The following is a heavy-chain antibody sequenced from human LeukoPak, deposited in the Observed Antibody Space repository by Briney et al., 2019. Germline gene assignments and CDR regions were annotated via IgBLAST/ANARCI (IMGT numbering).Heavy chain of an antibody. CDR3: AKQAEYSSGSLDY. D-gene: IGHD6-25*01. V-gene: IGHV3-30*02. Sequence: GGSLRLSCAASGFTFSSYGMHWVRQAPGKGLEWVAFIRYDGSNKYYADSVKGRFTISRDNSKTTLYLPMNSLRAEDTAVYYCAKQAEYSSGSLDYWGQGTLVTVSS. CDR2: IRYDGSNK. J-gene: IGHJ4*02. CDR1: GFTFSSYG.